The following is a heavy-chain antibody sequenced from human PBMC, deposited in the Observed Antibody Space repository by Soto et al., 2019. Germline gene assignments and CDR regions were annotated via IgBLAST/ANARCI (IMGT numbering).Heavy chain of an antibody. D-gene: IGHD3-10*01. J-gene: IGHJ4*02. CDR3: ARMVPNANFDY. CDR1: GGTFSSYA. V-gene: IGHV1-69*01. CDR2: IIPIFGTA. Sequence: QVSCQASGGTFSSYAISWVRQAPGQGLEWMGGIIPIFGTANYAQKFQGRVTITADESTSTAYMELSSLRSEDTAVYYCARMVPNANFDYWGQGTLVTVSS.